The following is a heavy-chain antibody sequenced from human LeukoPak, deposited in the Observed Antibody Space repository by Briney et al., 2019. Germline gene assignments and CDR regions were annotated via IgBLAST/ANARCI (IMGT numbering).Heavy chain of an antibody. Sequence: GASVKVSCKASGYIFTSHYMHWVRQAPGQGLEWMGMINPSGGSTSYAQKFQGRVTMTRDTSTSTVYLELSGLRSEDTAVYYCARAYSSSSPFDYWGQGTLVTVSS. D-gene: IGHD6-6*01. CDR1: GYIFTSHY. V-gene: IGHV1-46*01. CDR2: INPSGGST. J-gene: IGHJ4*02. CDR3: ARAYSSSSPFDY.